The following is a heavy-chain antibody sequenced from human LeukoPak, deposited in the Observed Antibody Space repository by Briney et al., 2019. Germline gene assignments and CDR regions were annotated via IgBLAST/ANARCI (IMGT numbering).Heavy chain of an antibody. D-gene: IGHD6-25*01. CDR1: GFTVSSNY. Sequence: GGSLRLSCAASGFTVSSNYMSWVRQAPGKGLEWVSAISGSGGSTYYADSVKGRFTISRDNSKNTLYLQMNSLRAEDTAVYYCAKAVPSIAAGDAFDIWGQGTMVTVSS. CDR2: ISGSGGST. CDR3: AKAVPSIAAGDAFDI. J-gene: IGHJ3*02. V-gene: IGHV3-23*01.